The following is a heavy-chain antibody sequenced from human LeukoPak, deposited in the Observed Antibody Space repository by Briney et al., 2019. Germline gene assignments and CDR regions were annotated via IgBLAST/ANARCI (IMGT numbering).Heavy chain of an antibody. V-gene: IGHV3-23*01. CDR3: AKYFGSGSIWYKWFDP. CDR2: ISGDRGST. J-gene: IGHJ5*02. CDR1: GFTFSNYA. Sequence: GGSLRLSCAASGFTFSNYAMSWVRQTPRKGLEWVSSISGDRGSTYYADSVKGRFTISRDNSKSTLYVQMDSLRAEDTAVYFCAKYFGSGSIWYKWFDPWGQGTLVTVSS. D-gene: IGHD3-10*01.